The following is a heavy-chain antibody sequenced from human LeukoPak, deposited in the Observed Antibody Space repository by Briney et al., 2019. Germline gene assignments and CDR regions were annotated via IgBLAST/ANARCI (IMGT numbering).Heavy chain of an antibody. Sequence: GGSLRLSCAASGFTVSSNYMSWIRQAPGKGLEWVSYISSSGSTIYYADSVKGRFTISRDNAKNSLYLQMNSLRAEDTAVYYCARMRFGELFNPDNWFDPWGQGTLVTVSS. CDR3: ARMRFGELFNPDNWFDP. CDR2: ISSSGSTI. CDR1: GFTVSSNY. V-gene: IGHV3-11*04. J-gene: IGHJ5*02. D-gene: IGHD3-10*01.